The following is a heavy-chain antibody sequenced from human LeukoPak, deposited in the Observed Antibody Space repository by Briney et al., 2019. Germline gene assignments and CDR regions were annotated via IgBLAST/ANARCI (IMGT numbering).Heavy chain of an antibody. D-gene: IGHD3-3*01. Sequence: SETLSLTCAVSGGSISSNNWWGWIRQPPGKGLEWIGGIHYSGNTYYNPSLKSRVTISIDTSKNQFSLKLSSVTAADTAVYYCARLGAGPTYYDFWSGYSSFYFVYWGQGTLVTVSS. CDR2: IHYSGNT. V-gene: IGHV4-39*01. CDR3: ARLGAGPTYYDFWSGYSSFYFVY. J-gene: IGHJ4*02. CDR1: GGSISSNNW.